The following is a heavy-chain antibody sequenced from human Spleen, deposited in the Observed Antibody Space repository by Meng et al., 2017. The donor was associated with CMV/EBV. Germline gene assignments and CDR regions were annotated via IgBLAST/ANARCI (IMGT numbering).Heavy chain of an antibody. CDR3: AKDGHLVVTEVADWFAP. V-gene: IGHV1-2*06. Sequence: YTFTAYYIHWLRQAPGHGLEWMGRINPNTGGTVYSQNFRARVTLTRDTSIATAYMELNSLRSDDTAIYFCAKDGHLVVTEVADWFAPWGQGTLVTVSS. D-gene: IGHD2-21*02. J-gene: IGHJ5*02. CDR2: INPNTGGT. CDR1: YTFTAYY.